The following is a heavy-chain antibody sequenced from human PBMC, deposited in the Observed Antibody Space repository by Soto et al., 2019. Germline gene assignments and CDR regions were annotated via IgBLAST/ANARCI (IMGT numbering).Heavy chain of an antibody. CDR1: GVTCSSYG. V-gene: IGHV3-74*01. D-gene: IGHD6-13*01. CDR2: INDDGSMT. Sequence: LRLSCAAAGVTCSSYGMHCVRKAPGKGLVWVSRINDDGSMTNYADSVRGRFTISRDNAKSTLYLQLNSLRAEDTAVYYCVRLKPGTAAFDYWGQGTLVTVSS. CDR3: VRLKPGTAAFDY. J-gene: IGHJ4*02.